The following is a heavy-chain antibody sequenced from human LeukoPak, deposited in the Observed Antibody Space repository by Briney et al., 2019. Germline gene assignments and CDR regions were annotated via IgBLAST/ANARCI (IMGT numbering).Heavy chain of an antibody. D-gene: IGHD6-13*01. CDR3: ARACGSSWYFWFDP. V-gene: IGHV4-59*01. Sequence: SETLSLTCTVSGGSISSYYWSCIRQPPGKGLEWIGYIHYDGNTNYNPSLKSRVTISEDTSKNQFSLKLTSVTAADTAVYYCARACGSSWYFWFDPWGQGTLVTVSS. J-gene: IGHJ5*02. CDR1: GGSISSYY. CDR2: IHYDGNT.